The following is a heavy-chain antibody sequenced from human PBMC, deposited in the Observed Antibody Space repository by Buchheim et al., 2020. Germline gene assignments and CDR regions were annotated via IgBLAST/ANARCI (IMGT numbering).Heavy chain of an antibody. J-gene: IGHJ4*02. CDR1: GLTFRSYA. CDR2: ISGSGGST. V-gene: IGHV3-23*01. CDR3: AKDMYASGWYSSDY. D-gene: IGHD6-19*01. Sequence: EVQLLESGGGLVQPGGSLRLSCVGSGLTFRSYAMSWVRQAPGKGLEWVSGISGSGGSTYYADSVKGRFTISRDNSKNTLDLQMNSLRAEDTAVYYCAKDMYASGWYSSDYWGQGTL.